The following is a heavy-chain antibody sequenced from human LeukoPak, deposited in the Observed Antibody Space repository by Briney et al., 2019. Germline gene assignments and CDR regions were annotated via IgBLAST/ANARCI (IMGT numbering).Heavy chain of an antibody. J-gene: IGHJ6*02. CDR3: ASKLLNYYDSSGANGMDV. CDR2: IIPILGIA. D-gene: IGHD3-22*01. V-gene: IGHV1-69*04. Sequence: ASVKVSCKASGGTFSSYAISWVRQAPDQGLEWMGRIIPILGIANYAQKFQGRVTITADKSTSTAYMELSSLRSEDTAVYNCASKLLNYYDSSGANGMDVWGQGTTVTVSS. CDR1: GGTFSSYA.